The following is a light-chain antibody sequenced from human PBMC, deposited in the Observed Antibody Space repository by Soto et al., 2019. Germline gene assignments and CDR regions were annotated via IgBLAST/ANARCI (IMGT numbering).Light chain of an antibody. V-gene: IGKV1-9*01. CDR3: QQLRMYPST. Sequence: IQLTQSPSSLSASVGDRVTITCRASQYIAIYLACYQQKPGEAPKLLIYAASTLYGGVPSRFSGSGSGTDFALTITSLQAEDFATYYCQQLRMYPSTFGGGTKV. CDR2: AAS. J-gene: IGKJ4*01. CDR1: QYIAIY.